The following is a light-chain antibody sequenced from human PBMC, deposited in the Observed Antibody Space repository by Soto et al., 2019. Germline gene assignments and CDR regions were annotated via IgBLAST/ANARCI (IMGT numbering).Light chain of an antibody. CDR1: QSLTNNY. Sequence: EIVLTQSPGTLSLSPGERATLSCRASQSLTNNYLAWYQQKPGQAPRLLIYAASSRATGIPDRLSGSGSETDFTLTISRLDPEDFAVYYCQQYGSSLPVTLGGGTKVDIK. J-gene: IGKJ4*01. V-gene: IGKV3-20*01. CDR3: QQYGSSLPVT. CDR2: AAS.